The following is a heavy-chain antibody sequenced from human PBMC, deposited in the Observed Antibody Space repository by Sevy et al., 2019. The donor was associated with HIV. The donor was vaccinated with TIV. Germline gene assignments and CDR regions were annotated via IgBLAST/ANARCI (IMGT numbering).Heavy chain of an antibody. CDR2: ISGSGGST. V-gene: IGHV3-23*01. Sequence: GGSLRLSCAASGFTFSSYAMSWVRQAPGKGLEWVSSISGSGGSTYYADSVKGRFTISRDNSQNTVYLQMNSLRAEDTAVYYCAREDIVLGEGNYYGMDVWGQGTTVTVSS. J-gene: IGHJ6*02. CDR3: AREDIVLGEGNYYGMDV. CDR1: GFTFSSYA. D-gene: IGHD2-15*01.